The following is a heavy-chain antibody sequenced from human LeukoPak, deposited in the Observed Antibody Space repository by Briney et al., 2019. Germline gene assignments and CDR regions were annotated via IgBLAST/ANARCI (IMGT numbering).Heavy chain of an antibody. V-gene: IGHV3-74*01. CDR2: INDDGSAT. CDR3: AREILAPGKTHDY. J-gene: IGHJ4*02. Sequence: GGSLRLSCAASGFTFSNYRMHWVRHVPGKGLVWVSRINDDGSATFYADSVKGRFTISRDNAKNTLFLQINSLRAEDTAVYYCAREILAPGKTHDYWGQGTLVTVSS. CDR1: GFTFSNYR.